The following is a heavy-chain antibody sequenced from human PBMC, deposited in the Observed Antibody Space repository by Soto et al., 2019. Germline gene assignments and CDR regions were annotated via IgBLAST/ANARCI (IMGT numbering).Heavy chain of an antibody. Sequence: QVQLQQWGAGLLKPSETLSLTCAVYGGSFSGYYWSWIRQPPGKGLEWIGEINHSGSTNYNPSLKSRVTISVDTSKNQFSLKLSSVTAADTAVYYCARGLPVIRFLEWVNLFDPWGQGTLVTVSS. J-gene: IGHJ5*02. CDR1: GGSFSGYY. CDR3: ARGLPVIRFLEWVNLFDP. V-gene: IGHV4-34*01. D-gene: IGHD3-3*01. CDR2: INHSGST.